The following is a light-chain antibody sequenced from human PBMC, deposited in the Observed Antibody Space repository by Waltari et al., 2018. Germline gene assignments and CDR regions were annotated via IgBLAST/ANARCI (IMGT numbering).Light chain of an antibody. Sequence: QSALTQPASVSGSPGQSITISCTGTSSDVGGYNYVSWYQQPPGKAPKLMIYEVSNRPPGVSNRCSGSKSGNTASLTISGLQAEDEADYYCSSYTSSSTVVFGGGTKLTVL. J-gene: IGLJ2*01. CDR2: EVS. CDR3: SSYTSSSTVV. CDR1: SSDVGGYNY. V-gene: IGLV2-14*01.